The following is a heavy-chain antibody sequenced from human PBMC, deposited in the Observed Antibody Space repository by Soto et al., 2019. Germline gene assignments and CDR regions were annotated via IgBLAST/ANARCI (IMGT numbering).Heavy chain of an antibody. CDR1: GFTFTNYF. CDR2: INPYDGST. J-gene: IGHJ6*02. V-gene: IGHV1-46*01. D-gene: IGHD6-25*01. CDR3: ARGDGRGSSGFYYYYGMDV. Sequence: QVQLVQSGAEVKKPGASVKVSCKASGFTFTNYFFHWVRQAPRQGLEWMGIINPYDGSTNYLQGLKGRVTMTSDRSTSTVYMELSSLRSEDTAVYYCARGDGRGSSGFYYYYGMDVWGHGTTVTVSS.